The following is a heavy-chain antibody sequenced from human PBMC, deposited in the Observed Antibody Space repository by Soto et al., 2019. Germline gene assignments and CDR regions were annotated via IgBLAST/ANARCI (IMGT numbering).Heavy chain of an antibody. CDR1: GASVSSYY. Sequence: PSETLSLTCSVSGASVSSYYWSWFRQPVGKGLEWIGRIHSSGNLNYNPSLESRVTMSLDTSKNQFSLRLSSLTAADTALYLCARDVGKNYWGQGTRVTFSS. CDR2: IHSSGNL. CDR3: ARDVGKNY. J-gene: IGHJ4*02. V-gene: IGHV4-4*07. D-gene: IGHD3-10*01.